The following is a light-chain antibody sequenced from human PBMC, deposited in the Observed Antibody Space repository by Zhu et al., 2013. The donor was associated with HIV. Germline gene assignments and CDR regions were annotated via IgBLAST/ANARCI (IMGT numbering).Light chain of an antibody. J-gene: IGKJ1*01. CDR2: RAS. Sequence: DIQMTQSPSSLSASVGDTVTLTCRASQTITTFLNWYQQKPGSAPNLLIHRASNLQTGVPSRFTGSGFETHFTLTISDLQPEDFATYYCQQSYGTPWTFG. CDR1: QTITTF. V-gene: IGKV1-39*01. CDR3: QQSYGTPWT.